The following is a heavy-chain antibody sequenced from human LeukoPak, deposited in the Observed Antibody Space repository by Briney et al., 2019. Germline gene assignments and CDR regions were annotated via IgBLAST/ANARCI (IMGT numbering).Heavy chain of an antibody. CDR1: GGSISSYY. CDR3: ARGRSANNFDY. V-gene: IGHV4-59*01. J-gene: IGHJ4*02. CDR2: IYYSGST. Sequence: PSETLSLTCTVSGGSISSYYWSWIRQPPGKGLEWIGYIYYSGSTNYNPSLKSRVTITEDTSKNQFSLRLSSVTAADTAVYYCARGRSANNFDYWGQGTLVTVSS.